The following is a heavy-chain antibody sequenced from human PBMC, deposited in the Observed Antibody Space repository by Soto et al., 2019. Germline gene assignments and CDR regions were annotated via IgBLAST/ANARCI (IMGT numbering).Heavy chain of an antibody. D-gene: IGHD3-10*01. CDR2: IYYSGST. CDR1: GGSISSGGYY. CDR3: ARSGSGSYLQEGNWFDP. J-gene: IGHJ5*02. Sequence: QVQLQESGPGLVKPSQTLSLTCTVSGGSISSGGYYWSWIRQHPGKGLGWIGYIYYSGSTYYNPSLKSRVTISVDTSKNPYSLKLSSVTAADTAVYYCARSGSGSYLQEGNWFDPWGQGTLVTVSS. V-gene: IGHV4-31*03.